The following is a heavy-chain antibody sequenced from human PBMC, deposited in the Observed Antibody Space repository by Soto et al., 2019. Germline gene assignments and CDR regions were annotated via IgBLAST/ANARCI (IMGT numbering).Heavy chain of an antibody. CDR2: ISGSGGST. D-gene: IGHD1-1*01. J-gene: IGHJ4*02. Sequence: EVQLLESGGGLVQPGGSLRLSCAASGFTFSSYAMSWVRQAPGKGLEWVSAISGSGGSTYYADSVKGRFTISRDNSKNTRYLQRNGLRAEGAAVYYCAKEELERQGSGFDYWGQGTLVTVSS. CDR1: GFTFSSYA. CDR3: AKEELERQGSGFDY. V-gene: IGHV3-23*01.